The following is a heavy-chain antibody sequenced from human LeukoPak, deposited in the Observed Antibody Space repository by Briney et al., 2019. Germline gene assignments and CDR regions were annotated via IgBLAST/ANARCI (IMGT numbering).Heavy chain of an antibody. CDR1: GLSFSRYE. CDR2: ISSTGSAL. CDR3: ATKGGFAD. Sequence: GGSLRLSCAASGLSFSRYEMNWVRQAPGKGLEWISYISSTGSALFYADSVKGRFTISRDNAKNSLYLQMNSLRAEDTAFYYCATKGGFADWGQGTLVTVSS. J-gene: IGHJ4*02. V-gene: IGHV3-48*03. D-gene: IGHD5-12*01.